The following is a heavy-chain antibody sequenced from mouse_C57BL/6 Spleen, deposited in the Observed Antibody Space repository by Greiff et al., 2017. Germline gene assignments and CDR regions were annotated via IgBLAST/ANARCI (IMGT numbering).Heavy chain of an antibody. CDR1: GYTFTDYY. J-gene: IGHJ2*01. CDR2: INPYNGGT. D-gene: IGHD1-1*01. Sequence: VQLQQSGPVLVKPGASVKMSCKASGYTFTDYYMNWVKQSHGKSLEWIGVINPYNGGTSYNQKFKGKATLTVDKSSSTAYMELNSLTSEDSAVYYCARTVWDCGGGDYWGQGTTLTVSS. V-gene: IGHV1-19*01. CDR3: ARTVWDCGGGDY.